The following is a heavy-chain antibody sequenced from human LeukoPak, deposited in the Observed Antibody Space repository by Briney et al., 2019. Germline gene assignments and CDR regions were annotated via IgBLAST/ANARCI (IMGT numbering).Heavy chain of an antibody. J-gene: IGHJ3*02. V-gene: IGHV1-46*01. D-gene: IGHD2-15*01. CDR3: ARDGRLRNAVAATNAFDK. Sequence: ASVKVSCKASGYTFTSYYLYWVRQAPGQGLEWMGVINPSGGSTTSAQKFQGRVTMTRDTSTSTVYMELSSLRSEDTAVYYCARDGRLRNAVAATNAFDKWGQGTMVTVSS. CDR2: INPSGGST. CDR1: GYTFTSYY.